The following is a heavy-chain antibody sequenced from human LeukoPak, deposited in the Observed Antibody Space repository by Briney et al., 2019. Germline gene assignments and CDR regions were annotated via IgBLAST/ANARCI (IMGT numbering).Heavy chain of an antibody. J-gene: IGHJ3*02. D-gene: IGHD2-8*01. CDR2: ISYDGSNK. CDR1: GFTFSSYG. Sequence: PGGSLRLSCAASGFTFSSYGMHWVRQAPGKGLEWVAVISYDGSNKYYADSVKGRFTISRDNSKNTLYLQMNSLRAEDTAVYYCARNRPRMVAFDIWGQGTMVTVSS. CDR3: ARNRPRMVAFDI. V-gene: IGHV3-30*12.